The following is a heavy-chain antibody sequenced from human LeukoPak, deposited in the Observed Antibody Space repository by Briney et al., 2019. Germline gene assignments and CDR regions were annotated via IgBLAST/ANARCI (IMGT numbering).Heavy chain of an antibody. CDR3: ASRGQLRDFGVVALYYMDV. J-gene: IGHJ6*03. CDR1: GYTFTSYA. V-gene: IGHV7-4-1*02. D-gene: IGHD3-3*01. CDR2: INTNTGNP. Sequence: ASVKVSCKASGYTFTSYAMNWVRQAPGQGLEWMVWINTNTGNPTYAQGFTGRFVFSLDTSVSTAYLQISSLKAEDTAVYYCASRGQLRDFGVVALYYMDVWGKGTTVTVSS.